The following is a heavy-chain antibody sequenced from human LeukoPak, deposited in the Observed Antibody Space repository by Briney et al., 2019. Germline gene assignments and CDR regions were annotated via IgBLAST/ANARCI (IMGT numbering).Heavy chain of an antibody. CDR3: AGEQDDRSGYNYFDY. V-gene: IGHV3-23*01. CDR1: GFTFSTYA. Sequence: PGGSLRLSCEASGFTFSTYAMSWVRQAPVKVLEWVSGISGSGGSTNYADSVKGRFTISRDNAKNSLYLQMNSLRDEDTAVYYCAGEQDDRSGYNYFDYWGQGTLVTVSS. J-gene: IGHJ4*02. CDR2: ISGSGGST. D-gene: IGHD3-22*01.